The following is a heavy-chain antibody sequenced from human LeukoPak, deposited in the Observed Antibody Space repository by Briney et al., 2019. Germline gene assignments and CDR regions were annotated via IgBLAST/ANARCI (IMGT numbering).Heavy chain of an antibody. CDR3: ARDVTIFGVVIGDY. V-gene: IGHV3-66*02. Sequence: GGSLRLSCAASGFTVSSNYVSWVRQAPGKGLEWVSVIYSGGSTYYADSVKGRFTISRDNSKNTLYLQVNSLRAEDTAVYYCARDVTIFGVVIGDYWGQGTLVTVSS. J-gene: IGHJ4*02. CDR1: GFTVSSNY. CDR2: IYSGGST. D-gene: IGHD3-3*01.